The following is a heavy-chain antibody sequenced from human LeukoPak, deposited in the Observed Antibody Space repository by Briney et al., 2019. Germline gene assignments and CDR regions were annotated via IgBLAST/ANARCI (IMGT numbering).Heavy chain of an antibody. CDR2: ISYDGSNK. CDR1: GFTFSSYG. Sequence: PGRSLRLSCAASGFTFSSYGMHWVRRAPDKGLEWVAVISYDGSNKYFADSVKGRFTISRDNSKNTLYLQMNSLRAEDTAVYYCAKDFLGSSRAFDIWGQGTMATVSS. CDR3: AKDFLGSSRAFDI. D-gene: IGHD2-2*01. J-gene: IGHJ3*02. V-gene: IGHV3-30*18.